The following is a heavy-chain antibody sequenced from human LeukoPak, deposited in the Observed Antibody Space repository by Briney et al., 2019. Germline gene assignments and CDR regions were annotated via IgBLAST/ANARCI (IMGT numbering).Heavy chain of an antibody. D-gene: IGHD3-22*01. Sequence: GGSLRLSCAASGFTFSSCGMHWVRQAPGKGLEWVAVISYDGSNKYYADSVKGRFTISRDNSKNTLYLQMNSLRAEDTAVYYCAKYSYYYDSSGHFDYWGQGTLVTVSS. CDR1: GFTFSSCG. J-gene: IGHJ4*02. V-gene: IGHV3-30*18. CDR3: AKYSYYYDSSGHFDY. CDR2: ISYDGSNK.